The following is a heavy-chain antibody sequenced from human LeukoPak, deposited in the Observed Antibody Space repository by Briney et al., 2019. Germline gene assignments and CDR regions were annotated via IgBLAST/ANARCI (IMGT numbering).Heavy chain of an antibody. CDR1: RFTVSSNY. V-gene: IGHV3-66*01. Sequence: PGGSLRLSCAASRFTVSSNYMSWVRQAPGKGLEWVSIIYSGGTTYYADSVKGRFTISRDNSKNTLYLQMSSLRAEDTAVYYCVRVASRAFDYWGQGTLVTVSS. CDR2: IYSGGTT. J-gene: IGHJ4*01. CDR3: VRVASRAFDY.